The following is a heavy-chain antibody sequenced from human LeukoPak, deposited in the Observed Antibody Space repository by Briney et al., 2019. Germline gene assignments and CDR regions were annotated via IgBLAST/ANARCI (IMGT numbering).Heavy chain of an antibody. Sequence: SVKVSCKASGGTFSSYAISWVRQAPGQGLEWMGRIIPILGIANCAQKFQGRVTITADKSTSTAYMELSSLRSEDTAVYYCARDIALSSLTYYYGMDVWGQGTTVTVSS. D-gene: IGHD3-16*02. J-gene: IGHJ6*02. CDR1: GGTFSSYA. CDR2: IIPILGIA. CDR3: ARDIALSSLTYYYGMDV. V-gene: IGHV1-69*04.